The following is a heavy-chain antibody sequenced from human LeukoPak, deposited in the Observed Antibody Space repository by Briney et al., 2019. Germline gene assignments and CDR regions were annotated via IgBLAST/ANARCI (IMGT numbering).Heavy chain of an antibody. CDR2: ISSSSSYI. CDR1: GFTFSGNG. CDR3: ASTPNCSGGSCYNP. Sequence: PGGSLRLSCAASGFTFSGNGMHWVRQAPGKGLEWVSSISSSSSYIYYADSVKGRFTISRDNAKNSLYLQMNSLRAEDTAVYYCASTPNCSGGSCYNPWGQGTLVTLSS. V-gene: IGHV3-21*01. J-gene: IGHJ5*02. D-gene: IGHD2-15*01.